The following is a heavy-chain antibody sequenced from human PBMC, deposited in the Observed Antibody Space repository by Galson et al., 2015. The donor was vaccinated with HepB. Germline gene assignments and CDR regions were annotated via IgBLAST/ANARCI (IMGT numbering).Heavy chain of an antibody. V-gene: IGHV7-4-1*01. Sequence: SVKVSCKASGYTFTSYAMNWVRQAPGQGLEWMGWINTNTGNPTYAQGFTGRFVFSLDTSVSTAYLQICSLKAEDTAVYYCARVGTVTTVDAFDIWGQGTMVTVSS. J-gene: IGHJ3*02. CDR1: GYTFTSYA. CDR2: INTNTGNP. D-gene: IGHD4-17*01. CDR3: ARVGTVTTVDAFDI.